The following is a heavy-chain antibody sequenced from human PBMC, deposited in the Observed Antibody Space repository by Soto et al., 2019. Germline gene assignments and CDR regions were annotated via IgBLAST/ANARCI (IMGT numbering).Heavy chain of an antibody. D-gene: IGHD4-17*01. Sequence: PSETLSLTCTVSGDSISSSSYYWGWIRQPPGKGLEWIGSIYYSGSTYYNPSLKSRVTISVDTSKNQFSLKLSSVTAADTAVYYCFKASKDYGDYGGSWREIGAIYWDQGTLVA. J-gene: IGHJ4*02. V-gene: IGHV4-39*01. CDR1: GDSISSSSYY. CDR2: IYYSGST. CDR3: FKASKDYGDYGGSWREIGAIY.